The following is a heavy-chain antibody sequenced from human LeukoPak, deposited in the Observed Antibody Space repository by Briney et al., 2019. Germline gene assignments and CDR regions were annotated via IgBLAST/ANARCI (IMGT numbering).Heavy chain of an antibody. CDR3: ARASPWLHRTPYYYGMDV. J-gene: IGHJ6*02. Sequence: PSETLSLTCTVSGGSISSGGYYWSWIRQPPGKGLEWIGYIYYSGSTNYNPSLKSRVTISVDTSKNQFSLKLSSVTAADTAVYYCARASPWLHRTPYYYGMDVWGQGTTVTVSS. V-gene: IGHV4-61*08. CDR2: IYYSGST. D-gene: IGHD5-24*01. CDR1: GGSISSGGYY.